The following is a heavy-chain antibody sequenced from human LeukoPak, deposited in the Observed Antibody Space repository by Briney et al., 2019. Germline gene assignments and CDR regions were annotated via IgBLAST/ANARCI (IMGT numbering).Heavy chain of an antibody. V-gene: IGHV3-30*02. CDR2: LGHDGINQ. CDR3: AKDESWALWFGEP. D-gene: IGHD3-10*01. J-gene: IGHJ4*02. Sequence: GGSLRLSCAASGFTFSSHGIHWVRQTPGKGLEWVALLGHDGINQYYADSVKGRFTISRDTSKNTAYMQMNSLGAEDTALYYCAKDESWALWFGEPWGQGTLVTVSS. CDR1: GFTFSSHG.